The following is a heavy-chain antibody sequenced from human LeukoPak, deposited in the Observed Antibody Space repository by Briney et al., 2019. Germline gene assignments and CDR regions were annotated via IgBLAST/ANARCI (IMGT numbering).Heavy chain of an antibody. V-gene: IGHV3-30*02. J-gene: IGHJ3*02. Sequence: GGSLRLSCAASGFTFSDHYMHWVRQAPGKGLDWVAFIRYDGSDKYYADSVKGRFTISRDNSKNMLYLQMNSLRPEDTAVYYCVKDMHQLLLDALDIWGQGTMVTVSS. D-gene: IGHD2-2*01. CDR1: GFTFSDHY. CDR3: VKDMHQLLLDALDI. CDR2: IRYDGSDK.